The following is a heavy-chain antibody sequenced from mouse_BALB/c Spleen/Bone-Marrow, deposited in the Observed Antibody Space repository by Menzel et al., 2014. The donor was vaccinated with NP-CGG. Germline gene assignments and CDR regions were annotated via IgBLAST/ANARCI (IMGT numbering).Heavy chain of an antibody. J-gene: IGHJ4*01. CDR1: GFTFSDYY. CDR3: ARDGNFAMDY. V-gene: IGHV5-4*02. Sequence: EVKLVESGGGLVKPGGSLKLSCAVSGFTFSDYYMYWVRQNPEKRLEWVATINDGGSYTYYPDSVKGRFTISRDNAKNNLYLQMSSLKSEDTAMYYCARDGNFAMDYWGQGT. CDR2: INDGGSYT. D-gene: IGHD2-1*01.